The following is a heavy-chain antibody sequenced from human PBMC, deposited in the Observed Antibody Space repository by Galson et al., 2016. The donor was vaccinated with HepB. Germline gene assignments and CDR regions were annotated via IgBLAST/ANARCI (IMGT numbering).Heavy chain of an antibody. D-gene: IGHD6-6*01. CDR2: MYYSGIT. CDR3: ARQQVGNKGFDP. CDR1: GVSVTSYY. V-gene: IGHV4-59*02. J-gene: IGHJ5*02. Sequence: ETLSLTCTVSGVSVTSYYWTWIRQPPGKGLQWIGCMYYSGITSYNPSLKGRVTMSEDTSKNQFSLKVSAVTAADTAIYYCARQQVGNKGFDPWGQGTLATVSS.